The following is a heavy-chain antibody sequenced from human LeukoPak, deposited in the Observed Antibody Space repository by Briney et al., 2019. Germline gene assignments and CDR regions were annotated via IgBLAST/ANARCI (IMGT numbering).Heavy chain of an antibody. CDR2: ISAYNGNT. D-gene: IGHD5-12*01. J-gene: IGHJ4*02. CDR1: GYTFTGYH. V-gene: IGHV1-18*04. Sequence: ASVKVSCKASGYTFTGYHMHWVRQAPGQGLEWMGWISAYNGNTNFAQEFQGRVTMTTDTSTSTASMELRSLRSDDTAVYYCARDQGIYNHRIIDSWGQGTLVTVSS. CDR3: ARDQGIYNHRIIDS.